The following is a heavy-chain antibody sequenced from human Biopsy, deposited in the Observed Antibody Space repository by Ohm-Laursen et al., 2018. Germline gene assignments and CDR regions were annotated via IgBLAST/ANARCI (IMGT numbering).Heavy chain of an antibody. J-gene: IGHJ1*01. CDR3: ARGSNEYGGLYFPH. Sequence: LSCTASGFTFSDHYMDWVCQAPGTGLEWVGHIYHTGYTSYKSSLKSRVTISLDISRKHFSLRLTSLAAADTAVYNCARGSNEYGGLYFPHWGQGTLVTVSS. CDR2: IYHTGYT. D-gene: IGHD4-23*01. CDR1: GFTFSDHY. V-gene: IGHV4-59*11.